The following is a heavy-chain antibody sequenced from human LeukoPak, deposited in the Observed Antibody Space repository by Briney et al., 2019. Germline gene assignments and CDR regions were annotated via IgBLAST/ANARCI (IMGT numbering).Heavy chain of an antibody. D-gene: IGHD5-24*01. V-gene: IGHV3-53*01. J-gene: IGHJ3*02. CDR2: LYNGGTP. Sequence: GGSLRLSCAASGFTVSINYLSWVRQAPGKGLEWVSVLYNGGTPHYADSVKGRFTISSDNSKNTVYLQMNSLRAEDTAVYYCAGRFRGGFNADAVDMWGQGTTVTVSS. CDR3: AGRFRGGFNADAVDM. CDR1: GFTVSINY.